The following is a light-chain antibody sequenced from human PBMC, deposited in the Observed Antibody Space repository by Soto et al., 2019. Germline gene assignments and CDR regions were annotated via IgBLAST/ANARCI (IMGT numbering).Light chain of an antibody. CDR3: QQYESSEP. Sequence: EIVLTQSPGTLSLSPGERATLSCRASQSLSSSYLAWYQQKAGQAPRLLIYGASSRATGIPERFSGSGSGTDFTLTISRLELYDFAVYYCQQYESSEPFGQGPKLDIK. CDR1: QSLSSSY. CDR2: GAS. V-gene: IGKV3-20*01. J-gene: IGKJ1*01.